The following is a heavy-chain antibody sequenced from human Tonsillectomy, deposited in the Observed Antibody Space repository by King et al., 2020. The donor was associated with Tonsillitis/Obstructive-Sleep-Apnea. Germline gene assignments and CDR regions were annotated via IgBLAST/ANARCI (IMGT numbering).Heavy chain of an antibody. Sequence: VQLVESGGGVVQPGRSLRLSCAASGFTFSSYAMHWVRQAPGKGLEWVAVISYDGSNKYYADSVKGRFTISRDNSKNTLYLQMNSPRAEDTAVYYCARGDSSGYYYYYYGLDVWGQGTTVTVSS. CDR1: GFTFSSYA. V-gene: IGHV3-30*04. D-gene: IGHD3-22*01. CDR3: ARGDSSGYYYYYYGLDV. J-gene: IGHJ6*02. CDR2: ISYDGSNK.